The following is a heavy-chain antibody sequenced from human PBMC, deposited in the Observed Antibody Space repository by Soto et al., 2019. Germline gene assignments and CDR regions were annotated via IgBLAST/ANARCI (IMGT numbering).Heavy chain of an antibody. J-gene: IGHJ6*02. Sequence: SGGSLRLSCAASGFTFSSYEMNWVRQAPGKGLEWVSYISSSGSTIYYADSVKGRFTISRDNAKNSLYLQMNSLRAEDTAVYYCARGEQLVLTHYYGMDVWGQGTTVTAP. D-gene: IGHD6-6*01. V-gene: IGHV3-48*03. CDR1: GFTFSSYE. CDR3: ARGEQLVLTHYYGMDV. CDR2: ISSSGSTI.